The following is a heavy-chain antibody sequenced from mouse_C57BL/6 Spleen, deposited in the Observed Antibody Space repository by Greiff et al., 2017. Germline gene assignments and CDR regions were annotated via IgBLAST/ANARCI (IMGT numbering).Heavy chain of an antibody. Sequence: VQLQQPGAELVRPGASVKLSCKASGYTFTSYWMHWVKQRPGQGLEWIGVIDPSDSYTNYYQKFKGKATLTVDTSSSAAYMQRSSLTSEDSAVYYGASGTGAVDYWGQGTTLTVSS. J-gene: IGHJ2*01. D-gene: IGHD4-1*01. CDR2: IDPSDSYT. V-gene: IGHV1-59*01. CDR1: GYTFTSYW. CDR3: ASGTGAVDY.